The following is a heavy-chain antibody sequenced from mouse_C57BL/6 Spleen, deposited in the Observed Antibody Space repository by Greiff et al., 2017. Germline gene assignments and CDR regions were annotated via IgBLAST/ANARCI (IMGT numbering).Heavy chain of an antibody. V-gene: IGHV1-64*01. CDR1: GYTFTSYW. Sequence: QVQLKQPGAELVKPGASVKLSCKASGYTFTSYWMHWVKQRPGQGLEWIGMIHPNSGSTNYNEKFKSKATLTVDKSSSTAYMQLSSLTSEDSAVYYCARSYYDYDSWYFDVWGTGTTVTVSS. D-gene: IGHD2-4*01. J-gene: IGHJ1*03. CDR2: IHPNSGST. CDR3: ARSYYDYDSWYFDV.